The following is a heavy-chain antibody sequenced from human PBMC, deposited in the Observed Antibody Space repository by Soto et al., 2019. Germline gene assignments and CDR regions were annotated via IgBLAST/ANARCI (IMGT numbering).Heavy chain of an antibody. J-gene: IGHJ4*02. V-gene: IGHV1-69*02. CDR3: ASDYGGDYSRLFDY. Sequence: QVQLVQSGAEVKKPGSSVKVSCKGSGGTFNSYTINWVRQAPGQGLEWMGRIIPILGIANYAQNFQGTVTLTAQDSTPTAHTEPSSRRSEDTAVYYCASDYGGDYSRLFDYWGQATLVTVSS. CDR1: GGTFNSYT. CDR2: IIPILGIA. D-gene: IGHD4-17*01.